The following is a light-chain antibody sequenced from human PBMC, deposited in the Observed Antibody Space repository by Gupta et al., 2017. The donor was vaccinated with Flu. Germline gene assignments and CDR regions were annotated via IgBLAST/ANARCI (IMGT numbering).Light chain of an antibody. CDR1: ALPNQY. Sequence: GDALPNQYTYWFQQKAGQAPTLLSFKDTERPSGVPERFSGSTSGPTVTLTIDGVQPEDEADYCCQSADSTSTYYVFGSGTTVTVL. CDR2: KDT. J-gene: IGLJ1*01. CDR3: QSADSTSTYYV. V-gene: IGLV3-25*03.